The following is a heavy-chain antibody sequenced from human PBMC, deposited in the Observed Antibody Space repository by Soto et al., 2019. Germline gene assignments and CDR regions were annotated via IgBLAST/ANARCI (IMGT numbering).Heavy chain of an antibody. Sequence: SVKVSCKASGFTFTSSAVQWVRQARGQRLEWIGWIVVGSGNTNYAQKFQERVTITRDMSTSTVYMELSSLRSEDTAVYYCARGLYSGWHYFDYWGQGTQVTVSS. J-gene: IGHJ4*02. V-gene: IGHV1-58*01. D-gene: IGHD5-12*01. CDR2: IVVGSGNT. CDR3: ARGLYSGWHYFDY. CDR1: GFTFTSSA.